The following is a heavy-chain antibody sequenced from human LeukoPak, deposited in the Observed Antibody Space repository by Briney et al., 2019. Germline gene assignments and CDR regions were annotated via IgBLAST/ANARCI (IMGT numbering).Heavy chain of an antibody. CDR3: ARLTGRDSSDWPYFLS. CDR2: IYYSGST. D-gene: IGHD6-25*01. J-gene: IGHJ5*02. Sequence: SETLSLTCTVSGGSISSRSYNWGWVRQPPGKGLEWIGIIYYSGSTSYNPSLKSRVTISVDTAKNQFSLRLSSVTAADTAVFYCARLTGRDSSDWPYFLSWGQGALVTVSS. CDR1: GGSISSRSYN. V-gene: IGHV4-39*01.